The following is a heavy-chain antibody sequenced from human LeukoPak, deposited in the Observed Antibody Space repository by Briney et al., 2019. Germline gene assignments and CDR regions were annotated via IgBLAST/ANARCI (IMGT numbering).Heavy chain of an antibody. CDR2: ISGSGGRT. J-gene: IGHJ4*02. CDR1: GFTFSSFA. D-gene: IGHD3-22*01. Sequence: GGSLRLSCAASGFTFSSFAMSWVRQAPGKGLEWVSAISGSGGRTYSADSVKGRFTISRDNSRNTLYLQMNSLRAEDMAVYYCAKKTHHYDSSGYYDYWGQGTLVTVSS. CDR3: AKKTHHYDSSGYYDY. V-gene: IGHV3-23*01.